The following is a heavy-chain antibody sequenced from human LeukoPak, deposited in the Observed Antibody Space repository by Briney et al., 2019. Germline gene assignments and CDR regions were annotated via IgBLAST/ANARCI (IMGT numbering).Heavy chain of an antibody. D-gene: IGHD3-3*01. CDR1: GGSFSGYY. Sequence: SETLSLTCAVYGGSFSGYYWSWIRQPPGKGLEWIGEINHSGSTNYNPSLKSRVTISVDTSKNQFYLKLSSVTDADTAVYYCARFPPLFGHSYYYYLDVWGKGTTVTVSS. CDR2: INHSGST. V-gene: IGHV4-34*01. CDR3: ARFPPLFGHSYYYYLDV. J-gene: IGHJ6*03.